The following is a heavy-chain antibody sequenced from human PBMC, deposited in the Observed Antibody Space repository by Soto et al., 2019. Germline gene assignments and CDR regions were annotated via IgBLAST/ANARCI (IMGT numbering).Heavy chain of an antibody. Sequence: SVKVSCKASGGTFSSYAISWVRQAPGQGLEWMGGIIPIFGTANYAQKFQGRVTITADESTSTAYMELSSLRSEDTAVYYCARGPPPDYCSSTSCYGGDFDYWGQGTLVTVPS. CDR3: ARGPPPDYCSSTSCYGGDFDY. J-gene: IGHJ4*02. CDR2: IIPIFGTA. V-gene: IGHV1-69*13. CDR1: GGTFSSYA. D-gene: IGHD2-2*01.